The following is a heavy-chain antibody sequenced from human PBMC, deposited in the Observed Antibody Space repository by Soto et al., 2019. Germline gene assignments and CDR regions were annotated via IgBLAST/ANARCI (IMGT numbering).Heavy chain of an antibody. J-gene: IGHJ4*02. Sequence: SETLSLTCAVSGGSISSSNWWSWVRQPPGKGLEWIGEIYHSGSTNYNPSLKSRVTISVDKSKNQFSLKLSSVTAADTAVYYCASIMTTVTPYYFDYWGQGTLVTVSS. D-gene: IGHD4-17*01. CDR2: IYHSGST. V-gene: IGHV4-4*02. CDR3: ASIMTTVTPYYFDY. CDR1: GGSISSSNW.